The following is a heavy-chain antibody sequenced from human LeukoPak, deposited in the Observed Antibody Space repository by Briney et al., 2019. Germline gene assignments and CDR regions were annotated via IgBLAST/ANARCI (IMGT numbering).Heavy chain of an antibody. J-gene: IGHJ4*02. Sequence: PGGSLRLSCAASGFTFSSYSMNWVRQAPGKGLEWVSSISSSSSYIYYADSVKGRFTISRDNAKNSLYLQMNSLRAEDTAVYYCAREDNRNSSGWDWGQGTLVTVSS. D-gene: IGHD6-19*01. CDR2: ISSSSSYI. V-gene: IGHV3-21*01. CDR1: GFTFSSYS. CDR3: AREDNRNSSGWD.